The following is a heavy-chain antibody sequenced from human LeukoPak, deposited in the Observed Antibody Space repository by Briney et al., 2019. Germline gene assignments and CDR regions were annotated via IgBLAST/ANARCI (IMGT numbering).Heavy chain of an antibody. CDR1: GFTFSSCA. Sequence: GGSLRLSCAASGFTFSSCAMSWVRQAPGKGLEWVSAISGSGGSTYYADSVRGRSTISRDNSKNTLYLHMNSLRAEDTAVYYCANTYGQIDYWGQGTLVTVSS. V-gene: IGHV3-23*01. J-gene: IGHJ4*02. CDR2: ISGSGGST. CDR3: ANTYGQIDY. D-gene: IGHD4-17*01.